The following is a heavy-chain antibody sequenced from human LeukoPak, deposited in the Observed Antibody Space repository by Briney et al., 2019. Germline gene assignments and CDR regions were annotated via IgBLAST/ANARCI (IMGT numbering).Heavy chain of an antibody. V-gene: IGHV3-23*01. Sequence: GGSLRLSCAASGYTFRTYAMSWARQAPGKGLECVSAVSGSGGSTYSADSVKGRFTISRDNSKNTLYLQMNSLRAEDTAIYYCAKEGGIAASGTGEYFDYWGQGALVAVSS. CDR1: GYTFRTYA. CDR3: AKEGGIAASGTGEYFDY. J-gene: IGHJ4*02. CDR2: VSGSGGST. D-gene: IGHD6-13*01.